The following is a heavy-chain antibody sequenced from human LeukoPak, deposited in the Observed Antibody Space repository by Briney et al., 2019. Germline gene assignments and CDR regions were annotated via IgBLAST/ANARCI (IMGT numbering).Heavy chain of an antibody. J-gene: IGHJ4*02. V-gene: IGHV3-21*01. D-gene: IGHD2-2*01. CDR2: ITSVSSYK. CDR3: ARDPTADDY. CDR1: GFTFSNYT. Sequence: GGSLRLSCKASGFTFSNYTMNWVRQAPGKGLEWVSSITSVSSYKYYADSVKGRFTISRDNAKNSLFLQMNSLRAEDTTIYYCARDPTADDYWGQGTLVTVSS.